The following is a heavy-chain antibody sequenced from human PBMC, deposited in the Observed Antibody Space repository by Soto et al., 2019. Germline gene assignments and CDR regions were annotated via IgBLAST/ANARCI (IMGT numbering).Heavy chain of an antibody. D-gene: IGHD2-15*01. CDR3: ARGSNNCSGGSCYSDWFDP. V-gene: IGHV1-8*01. CDR2: MNPNTGNT. J-gene: IGHJ5*02. CDR1: GYTFTSSD. Sequence: QVQLVQSGAEVKKPGASVRVSCKSSGYTFTSSDVYWVRQATGQGLELMGWMNPNTGNTCYAQKFQGRVTMTRNTSISTADMELSSLRSEDTAVYYCARGSNNCSGGSCYSDWFDPWGQGTPVTVSS.